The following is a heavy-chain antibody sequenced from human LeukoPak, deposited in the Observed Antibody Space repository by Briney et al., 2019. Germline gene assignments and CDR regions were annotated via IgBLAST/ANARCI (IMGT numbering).Heavy chain of an antibody. Sequence: ASVKVSCKPSGYTFTSYDINWVRQATGQGLEWMGWMNPNSGNTGYAKKFQGRVTMTRNTSISTAYMELSSLRSEDTAVYYCATGRAMADYWGQGTLVTVSS. CDR1: GYTFTSYD. J-gene: IGHJ4*02. CDR2: MNPNSGNT. D-gene: IGHD5-18*01. CDR3: ATGRAMADY. V-gene: IGHV1-8*01.